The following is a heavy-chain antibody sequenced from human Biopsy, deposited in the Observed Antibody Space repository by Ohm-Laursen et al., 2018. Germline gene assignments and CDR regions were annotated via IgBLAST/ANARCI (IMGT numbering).Heavy chain of an antibody. D-gene: IGHD2-15*01. CDR3: ARGSGSGFYFDQ. CDR1: KFTVRTNS. J-gene: IGHJ4*02. CDR2: IYAGVTT. Sequence: LSLTCAASKFTVRTNSTSWVRLAPGEGLEWVSVIYAGVTTYYTDPVKGRFTNSRDNSRNTVYLQMDSLRCEETAVYFCARGSGSGFYFDQWGQGTLVTVSS. V-gene: IGHV3-66*01.